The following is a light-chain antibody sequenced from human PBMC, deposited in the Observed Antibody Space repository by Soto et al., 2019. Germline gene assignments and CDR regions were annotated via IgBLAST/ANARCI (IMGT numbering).Light chain of an antibody. V-gene: IGLV2-14*01. Sequence: QSVLTQPASVSGSPGQSITISCTGTSNDIGAFNYVSWYQQHPGKAPKLIIYEVSNRPSGVSHRFSGSKSDNTASLTISGLQAEDEADYYCNSYASNSARVFGGGTKVTVL. CDR1: SNDIGAFNY. CDR2: EVS. J-gene: IGLJ3*02. CDR3: NSYASNSARV.